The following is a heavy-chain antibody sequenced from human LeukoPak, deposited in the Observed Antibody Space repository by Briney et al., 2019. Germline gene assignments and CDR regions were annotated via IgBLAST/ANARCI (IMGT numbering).Heavy chain of an antibody. CDR1: GGSISSYY. CDR2: IYYSGST. V-gene: IGHV4-59*05. Sequence: SETQSLTCTVSGGSISSYYWSWIRQPPGKGLEWIGSIYYSGSTYYNPSLKSRVTISVDTSKNQFSLKLSSVTAADTAVYYCARHGITMIVVVNLSWFDLWGQETLVTVSS. CDR3: ARHGITMIVVVNLSWFDL. D-gene: IGHD3-22*01. J-gene: IGHJ5*02.